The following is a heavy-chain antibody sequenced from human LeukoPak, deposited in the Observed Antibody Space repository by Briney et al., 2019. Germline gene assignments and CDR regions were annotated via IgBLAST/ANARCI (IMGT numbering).Heavy chain of an antibody. CDR2: ISAYNGNT. Sequence: GASVKVSCKASGYTFTSYGISWVRQAPGQGFEWMGWISAYNGNTNYAQKLQGRVTMTTDTSTSTAYMELRSLRSDDTAVYYCARDPPMTTVVTPLDYWGQGTLVTVSS. CDR1: GYTFTSYG. J-gene: IGHJ4*02. V-gene: IGHV1-18*01. CDR3: ARDPPMTTVVTPLDY. D-gene: IGHD4-23*01.